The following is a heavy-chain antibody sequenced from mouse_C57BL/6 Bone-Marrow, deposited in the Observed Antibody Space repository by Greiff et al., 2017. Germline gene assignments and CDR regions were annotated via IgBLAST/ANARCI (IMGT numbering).Heavy chain of an antibody. D-gene: IGHD1-1*01. J-gene: IGHJ2*01. V-gene: IGHV8-8*01. CDR1: GFSLSTFGMG. CDR3: ARYYYGSSYDFDY. Sequence: QVTLKVSGPGILQPSQTLSLTCSFSGFSLSTFGMGVGWIRQPSGKGLEWLAHIWWDDDKYYNPALMSRLTIAKDNAKNQVYLKIANVDTADTATYYGARYYYGSSYDFDYWGQGTTLTVSS. CDR2: IWWDDDK.